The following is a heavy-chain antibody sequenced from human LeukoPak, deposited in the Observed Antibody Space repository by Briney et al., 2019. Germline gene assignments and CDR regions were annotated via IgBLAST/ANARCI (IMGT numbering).Heavy chain of an antibody. Sequence: SVKVSCKASGGTFSSYAISWVRQAPGQGLEWMGGIIPIFGTANYAQKFQGRVTITADESTSTAYMEPSSLRSEDTAVYYCARMSAARRGWFDPWGQGTLVTVSS. CDR2: IIPIFGTA. CDR3: ARMSAARRGWFDP. CDR1: GGTFSSYA. V-gene: IGHV1-69*13. D-gene: IGHD6-6*01. J-gene: IGHJ5*02.